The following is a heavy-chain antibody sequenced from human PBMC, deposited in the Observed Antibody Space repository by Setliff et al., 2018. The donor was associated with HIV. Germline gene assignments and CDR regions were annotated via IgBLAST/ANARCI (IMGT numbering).Heavy chain of an antibody. Sequence: SETLSLTCSVSGDSISRYYWSWIRQSPARELEWIGYVYHSGTTNFNPSLKSRVTMSLDTSRSQLSLNLRSVTAADTGVYYCARVALLNDHILTAPEYVDIWGQGTQVTVSS. D-gene: IGHD2-15*01. CDR1: GDSISRYY. J-gene: IGHJ4*02. CDR2: VYHSGTT. V-gene: IGHV4-59*03. CDR3: ARVALLNDHILTAPEYVDI.